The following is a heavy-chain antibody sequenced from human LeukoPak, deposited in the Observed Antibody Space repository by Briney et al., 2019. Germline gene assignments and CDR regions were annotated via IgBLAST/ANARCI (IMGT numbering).Heavy chain of an antibody. CDR2: ISGSGGRT. CDR3: AKHSEYNCGPTDY. CDR1: GFTFSSYA. D-gene: IGHD1-20*01. V-gene: IGHV3-23*01. J-gene: IGHJ4*02. Sequence: GGSLRLSCAASGFTFSSYAMNWVRQAPGKGLEWVSAISGSGGRTYYADSVKGRFTISRDNSKNTLYLQMNSLRADDTAVYYCAKHSEYNCGPTDYWGQGTLVTVSS.